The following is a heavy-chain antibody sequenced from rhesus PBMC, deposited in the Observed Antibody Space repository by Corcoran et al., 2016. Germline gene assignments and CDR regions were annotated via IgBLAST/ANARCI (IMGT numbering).Heavy chain of an antibody. V-gene: IGHV4S12*01. CDR1: GGPISRGYCY. Sequence: QVQLQESGPGVVKPSETLSLTCAVSGGPISRGYCYWSWIRQPPGTGLEWIGCIYRNSERTNYNPAPKSRVTISKDTSKNQFSLKVSSVTATDTAVYYCARNSGYYTAYVDYWGQGVLVTVSS. D-gene: IGHD3-28*01. CDR3: ARNSGYYTAYVDY. CDR2: IYRNSERT. J-gene: IGHJ4*01.